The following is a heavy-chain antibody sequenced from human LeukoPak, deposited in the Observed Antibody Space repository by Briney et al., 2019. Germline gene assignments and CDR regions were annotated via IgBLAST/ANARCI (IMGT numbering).Heavy chain of an antibody. CDR3: AKDFWQMSTTDY. J-gene: IGHJ4*02. D-gene: IGHD5-24*01. V-gene: IGHV3-23*01. Sequence: GGSLRLSCAASGFTFSSYAMSWVRQAPGKGLEWVSAISGSGGSTYYADSVKGRFTISRDNSKNMLYLQMNSLRAEDTAVFYCAKDFWQMSTTDYWGQGTLVTVSS. CDR1: GFTFSSYA. CDR2: ISGSGGST.